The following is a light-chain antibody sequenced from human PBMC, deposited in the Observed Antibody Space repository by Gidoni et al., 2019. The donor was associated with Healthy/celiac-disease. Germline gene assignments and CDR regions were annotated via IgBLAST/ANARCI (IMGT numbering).Light chain of an antibody. V-gene: IGKV1-8*01. J-gene: IGKJ1*01. Sequence: AIRITQSPSSLSASTGDRVTITCRASQGISSYLAWYQQKPGKAPKLLIYAASNLQSGVPSRFSGSGSGTDFTLTISCLQSEDFATYYCQQYYSYPQTFGQGTKVEIK. CDR2: AAS. CDR3: QQYYSYPQT. CDR1: QGISSY.